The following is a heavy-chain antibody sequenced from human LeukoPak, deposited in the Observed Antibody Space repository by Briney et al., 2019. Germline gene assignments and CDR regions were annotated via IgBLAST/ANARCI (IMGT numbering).Heavy chain of an antibody. V-gene: IGHV1-69*13. CDR3: ARDNTNYYFDY. CDR2: IIPIFGTA. D-gene: IGHD1-7*01. J-gene: IGHJ4*02. CDR1: GGTFSSYA. Sequence: GASVKVSCKASGGTFSSYAISWVRQAPGQGLEWMGGIIPIFGTANYAQKFQGRVTITADESKSTAYMELSSLRSEDTAVYYCARDNTNYYFDYWGQGTLVTVSS.